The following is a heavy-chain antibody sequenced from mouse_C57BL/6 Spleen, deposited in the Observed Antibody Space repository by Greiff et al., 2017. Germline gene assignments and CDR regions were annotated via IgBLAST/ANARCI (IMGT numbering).Heavy chain of an antibody. J-gene: IGHJ4*01. CDR1: GYAFSSYW. CDR2: IYPGDGDT. V-gene: IGHV1-80*01. D-gene: IGHD1-1*01. CDR3: ARRTTVVAHYYAMDY. Sequence: VQLQESGAELVKPGASVKISCKASGYAFSSYWMNWVKQRPGKGLEWIGQIYPGDGDTNYNGKFKGKATLTADKSSSTAYMQLSSLTSEDSAVYFCARRTTVVAHYYAMDYWGQGTSVTVSS.